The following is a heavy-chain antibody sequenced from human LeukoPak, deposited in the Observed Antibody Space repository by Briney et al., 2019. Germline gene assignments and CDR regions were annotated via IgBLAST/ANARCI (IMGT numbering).Heavy chain of an antibody. V-gene: IGHV3-74*01. CDR1: GFTFTTYW. Sequence: PGGSLRLSCAASGFTFTTYWMHWVRQAPGKGLVWVSRIKSDGTSTSYADPVKGRFTISRDNAKNTLYLQMNSLRAEDTAVYYCARGHGDFPVNYYFDLWGRGTLVTVSS. D-gene: IGHD4-17*01. CDR2: IKSDGTST. CDR3: ARGHGDFPVNYYFDL. J-gene: IGHJ2*01.